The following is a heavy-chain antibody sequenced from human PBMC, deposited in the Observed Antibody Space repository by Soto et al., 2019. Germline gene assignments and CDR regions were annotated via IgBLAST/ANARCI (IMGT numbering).Heavy chain of an antibody. D-gene: IGHD1-1*01. V-gene: IGHV1-3*01. J-gene: IGHJ6*02. CDR3: ARDRDWNHSYYYGMDV. CDR2: INAGNGNT. CDR1: GYTFTSYA. Sequence: ASVKVSCKASGYTFTSYAMHWVRQAPGQRLEWMGWINAGNGNTKYSQKFQGRVTITRDTSASTAYMELSSLRSEDTAVYYCARDRDWNHSYYYGMDVWGQGTTVTVSS.